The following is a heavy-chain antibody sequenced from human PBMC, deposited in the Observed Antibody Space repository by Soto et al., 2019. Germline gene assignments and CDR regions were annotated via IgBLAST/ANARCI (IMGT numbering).Heavy chain of an antibody. CDR3: ARDFVPSMVRGGRYGMDV. Sequence: ASVKVSCKASGYTFTSYYMHWVRQAPGQGLEWMGIINPSGGSTSYAQKFRGRVTMTRDTSTSTVYMELSSLRSEDTAVYYCARDFVPSMVRGGRYGMDVWGQGTTVTVSS. CDR2: INPSGGST. J-gene: IGHJ6*02. V-gene: IGHV1-46*01. D-gene: IGHD3-10*01. CDR1: GYTFTSYY.